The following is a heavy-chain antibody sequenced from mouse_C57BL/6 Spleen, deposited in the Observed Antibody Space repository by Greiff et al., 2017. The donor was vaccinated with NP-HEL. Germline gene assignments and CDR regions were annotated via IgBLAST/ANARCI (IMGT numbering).Heavy chain of an antibody. V-gene: IGHV1-64*01. CDR3: ASPVAYYYAMDY. Sequence: VQLQQPGAELVKPGASVKLSCKASGYTFTSYWMHWVKQRPGQGLEWIGMIHPNSGSTNYNEKFKSKATLTVDKSSSTAYMQLSSLTSEDSAVYYCASPVAYYYAMDYWGQGTSVTVSS. CDR2: IHPNSGST. J-gene: IGHJ4*01. D-gene: IGHD1-1*02. CDR1: GYTFTSYW.